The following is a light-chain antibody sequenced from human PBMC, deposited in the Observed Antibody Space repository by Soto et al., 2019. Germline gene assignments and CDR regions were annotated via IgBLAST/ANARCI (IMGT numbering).Light chain of an antibody. CDR3: QQYGSSLIT. Sequence: EIVLTQSPGTLSLSPGERATLSCRASQSVSSNYLAWYQQKPGQAPRLLMYGASSGATGIPDRFSGSGSGTDFTLTISGLEPEDFAVYYCQQYGSSLITFGQGTRLEIK. CDR2: GAS. V-gene: IGKV3-20*01. CDR1: QSVSSNY. J-gene: IGKJ5*01.